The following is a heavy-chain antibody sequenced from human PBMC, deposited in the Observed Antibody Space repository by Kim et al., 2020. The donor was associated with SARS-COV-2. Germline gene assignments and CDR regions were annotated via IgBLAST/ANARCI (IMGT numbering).Heavy chain of an antibody. CDR3: AREVVPAAVDQAPDYYYYYGMDV. J-gene: IGHJ6*02. D-gene: IGHD2-2*01. CDR1: GFTFSSYE. CDR2: ISSSGSTI. Sequence: GGSLRLSCAASGFTFSSYEMNWVRQAPGKGLEWVSYISSSGSTIYYADFVKGRFTMSRDNAKNLLYLQMNSLRAEDTAVYYCAREVVPAAVDQAPDYYYYYGMDVWGQGSTVTVSS. V-gene: IGHV3-48*03.